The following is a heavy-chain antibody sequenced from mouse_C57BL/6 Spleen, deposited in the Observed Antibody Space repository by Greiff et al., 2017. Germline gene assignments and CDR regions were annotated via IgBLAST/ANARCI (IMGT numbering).Heavy chain of an antibody. CDR1: GYAFSSYW. J-gene: IGHJ1*03. V-gene: IGHV1-80*01. Sequence: QVQLKESGAELVKPGASVKISCKASGYAFSSYWMNWVKQRPGTGLEWIGQIYPGDGDTNYNGKFKGKATLTADKSSSTAYMQLSSLTSEDSAVYFCARAYYYGSSYWYFDVWGTGTTVTVSS. CDR2: IYPGDGDT. CDR3: ARAYYYGSSYWYFDV. D-gene: IGHD1-1*01.